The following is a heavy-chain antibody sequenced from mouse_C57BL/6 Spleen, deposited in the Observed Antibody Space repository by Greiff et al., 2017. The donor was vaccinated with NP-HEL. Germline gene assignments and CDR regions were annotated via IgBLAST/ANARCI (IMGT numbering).Heavy chain of an antibody. D-gene: IGHD1-1*01. Sequence: EVKLVESGEGLVKPGGSLKLSCAASGFTFSSYAMSWVRQTPEKRLEWVAYISSGGDYIYYADTVKGRFTISRDNARNTLYLQMSSLKSEDTAMYYCTRLPYYYGSSPWYFDVWGTGTTVTVSS. CDR1: GFTFSSYA. CDR3: TRLPYYYGSSPWYFDV. V-gene: IGHV5-9-1*02. CDR2: ISSGGDYI. J-gene: IGHJ1*03.